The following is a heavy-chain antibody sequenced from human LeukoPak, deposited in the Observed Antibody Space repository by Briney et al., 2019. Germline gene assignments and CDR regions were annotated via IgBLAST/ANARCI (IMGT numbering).Heavy chain of an antibody. CDR1: GFTFSSFS. Sequence: GGSLRLSRAAPGFTFSSFSMNWVRQAPGKGLEWVSVISSSSTYIYYADSVKGRFTISRDNAKNSLYLQMNSLRAEDTAVYYCARGHLLRFLEWLGALYDYWGQGTLVTVSS. J-gene: IGHJ4*02. CDR3: ARGHLLRFLEWLGALYDY. V-gene: IGHV3-21*01. D-gene: IGHD3-3*01. CDR2: ISSSSTYI.